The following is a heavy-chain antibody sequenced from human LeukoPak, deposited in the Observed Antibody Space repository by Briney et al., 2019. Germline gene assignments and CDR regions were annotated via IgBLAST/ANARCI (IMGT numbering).Heavy chain of an antibody. V-gene: IGHV3-23*01. CDR2: ISGSGGST. D-gene: IGHD3-22*01. J-gene: IGHJ4*02. CDR3: AKAPVAYYYDSSGYYLGFDY. Sequence: PGGSLRLSCVGSGFTFGIHGMNWVRQAPGKGLEWVSTISGSGGSTYYADSVKGRFTISRDNSKNTLYLQMNSLRAEDTAVYYCAKAPVAYYYDSSGYYLGFDYWGQGTLVTVSS. CDR1: GFTFGIHG.